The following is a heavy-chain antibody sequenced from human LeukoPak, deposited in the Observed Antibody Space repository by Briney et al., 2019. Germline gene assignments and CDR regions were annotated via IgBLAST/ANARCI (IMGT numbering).Heavy chain of an antibody. CDR1: GYTFTGYY. Sequence: GASVKVSCKASGYTFTGYYMHWVRQAPGQGLEWMAWIDPNSGATNYAQKFQGRITMTRDTSISTAYMELSRLRSDDTAVYYCARVGATYSGDPWGQGTLVTVSS. CDR3: ARVGATYSGDP. CDR2: IDPNSGAT. J-gene: IGHJ5*02. D-gene: IGHD1-26*01. V-gene: IGHV1-2*02.